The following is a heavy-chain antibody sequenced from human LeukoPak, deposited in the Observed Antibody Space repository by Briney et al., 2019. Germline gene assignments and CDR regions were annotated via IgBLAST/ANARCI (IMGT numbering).Heavy chain of an antibody. V-gene: IGHV1-18*01. CDR3: AKHPRIVVVVAATFDY. CDR1: GYTFTSYG. J-gene: IGHJ4*02. D-gene: IGHD2-15*01. Sequence: ASVKVSCKASGYTFTSYGISWVRQAPGQGLEWMGWISAYNGNTNYAQKLQGRVTMTTDTSTSTAYMELRSLRSDDTAVYYCAKHPRIVVVVAATFDYWGQGTLATVSS. CDR2: ISAYNGNT.